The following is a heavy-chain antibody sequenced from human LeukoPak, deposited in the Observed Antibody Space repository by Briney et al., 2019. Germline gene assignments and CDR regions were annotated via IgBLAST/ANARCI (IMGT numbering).Heavy chain of an antibody. CDR3: ARASGGYYDSSGSFDY. CDR2: IHSGDST. V-gene: IGHV3-53*01. CDR1: GFTVGSNY. Sequence: GGSLRLSCAASGFTVGSNYMSWVRQAPGKGLEWVSGIHSGDSTYYADSVKGRITISGDNSKNMLYLQMNSLRAEDTAVYHCARASGGYYDSSGSFDYWGQGTLVTVSS. J-gene: IGHJ4*02. D-gene: IGHD3-22*01.